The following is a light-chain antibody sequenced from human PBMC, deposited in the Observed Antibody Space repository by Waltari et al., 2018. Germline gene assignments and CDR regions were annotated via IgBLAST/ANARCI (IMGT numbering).Light chain of an antibody. CDR3: QQYVSLPAT. V-gene: IGKV3-20*01. Sequence: EIVLTQSPGTLSLSPGDTAILSCRASQSVSKYLAWYQQKPGQAPRLLIFGASSGATGIPDRFSGSGSGTDLSLTISRVEPEDFAVYYCQQYVSLPATFGQGTKVEIE. CDR2: GAS. CDR1: QSVSKY. J-gene: IGKJ1*01.